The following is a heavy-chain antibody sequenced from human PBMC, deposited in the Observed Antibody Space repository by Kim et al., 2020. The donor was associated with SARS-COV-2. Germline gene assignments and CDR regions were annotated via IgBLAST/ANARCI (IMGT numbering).Heavy chain of an antibody. J-gene: IGHJ6*02. Sequence: ASVKVSCKASGYTFTSYDINWVRQATGQGLEWMGWMNPNSGNTGYAQKFQGRVTMTRNTSISTAYMELSSLRSEDTAVYYCARGYGDYFLYYYGMDVWGQGTTVTVSS. CDR2: MNPNSGNT. V-gene: IGHV1-8*01. CDR3: ARGYGDYFLYYYGMDV. CDR1: GYTFTSYD. D-gene: IGHD4-17*01.